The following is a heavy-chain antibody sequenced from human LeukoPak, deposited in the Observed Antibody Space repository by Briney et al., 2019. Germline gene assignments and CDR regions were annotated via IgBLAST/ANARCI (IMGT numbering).Heavy chain of an antibody. V-gene: IGHV4-34*01. D-gene: IGHD6-6*01. Sequence: SETLSLTCAVYGGSFSGYYWSWIRQPPGKGLEWIGDINYSGRTKYNTSLKSRVTISVDKPKDQFSLMLSSVTAGDTAVYYCARGRIAARRIFAYWGQGTLVTVSS. CDR2: INYSGRT. J-gene: IGHJ4*02. CDR1: GGSFSGYY. CDR3: ARGRIAARRIFAY.